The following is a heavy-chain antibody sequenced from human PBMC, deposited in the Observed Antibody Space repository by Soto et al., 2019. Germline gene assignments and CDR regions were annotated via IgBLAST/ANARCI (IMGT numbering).Heavy chain of an antibody. CDR3: AKLYKYSSSYYFNS. CDR1: GFTFNSYA. J-gene: IGHJ4*02. D-gene: IGHD6-6*01. V-gene: IGHV3-23*01. Sequence: GGSLRLSCAASGFTFNSYAMSWVRQAPGKGLEWVSAVSGLGATTHYADSVRGRFTISRDNSRNTLYLQMNSLRAEDTAVYYCAKLYKYSSSYYFNSWGQGTLVTVYS. CDR2: VSGLGATT.